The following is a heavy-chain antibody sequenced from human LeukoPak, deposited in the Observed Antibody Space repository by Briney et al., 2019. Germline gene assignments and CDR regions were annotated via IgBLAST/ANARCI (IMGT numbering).Heavy chain of an antibody. CDR2: IRSKANSYAT. Sequence: GGSLRLSCAASGFTFSGSAMHWVRQASGKGLEWVGRIRSKANSYATAYAASVKGRFTISRDDSKNTAYLQMNSLKTEDTAVYYCTSDLGYCSGGSCPDFDYWGQGTLVTVSS. CDR3: TSDLGYCSGGSCPDFDY. D-gene: IGHD2-15*01. V-gene: IGHV3-73*01. J-gene: IGHJ4*02. CDR1: GFTFSGSA.